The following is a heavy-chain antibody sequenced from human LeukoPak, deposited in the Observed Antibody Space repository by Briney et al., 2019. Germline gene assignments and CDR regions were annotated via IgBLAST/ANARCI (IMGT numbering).Heavy chain of an antibody. CDR3: ARGHQPPYYGMDV. CDR2: IIPILGIA. V-gene: IGHV1-69*02. CDR1: GGIFSSYT. J-gene: IGHJ6*02. Sequence: SVKVSCTASGGIFSSYTISWVRQAPGQGLEWMGRIIPILGIANYAQKFQGRVTITADKSTSTAYMELSSLRSEDTAVFYCARGHQPPYYGMDVWGQGTTVTVSS.